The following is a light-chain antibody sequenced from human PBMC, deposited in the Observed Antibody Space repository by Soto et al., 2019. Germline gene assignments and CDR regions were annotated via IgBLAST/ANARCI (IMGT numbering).Light chain of an antibody. V-gene: IGKV1-17*03. Sequence: DIQMTQSPSAMSASVGDRVTITCRASQGIRNYLAWFQQRPGKVHKRLIYAASSLESGVPSRFSGSGSGKEFTLTISSLQPEDFATYYCLHHNNYPCTFGQGTKVEIK. CDR2: AAS. CDR3: LHHNNYPCT. J-gene: IGKJ1*01. CDR1: QGIRNY.